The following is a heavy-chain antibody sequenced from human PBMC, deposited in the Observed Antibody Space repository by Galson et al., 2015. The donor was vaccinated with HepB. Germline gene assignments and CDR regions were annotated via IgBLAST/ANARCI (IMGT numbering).Heavy chain of an antibody. J-gene: IGHJ5*02. Sequence: CAISGDSVSSYSAGWNWIRQSPSRGLEWLGRTYYRSKWYIDYAVSVNGRISITPDTSRNQFSLQLSSVTPEDTAIYYCVGGGLVRGALGWIDPWGPGILVTVSS. CDR3: VGGGLVRGALGWIDP. CDR2: TYYRSKWYI. V-gene: IGHV6-1*01. D-gene: IGHD3-16*02. CDR1: GDSVSSYSAG.